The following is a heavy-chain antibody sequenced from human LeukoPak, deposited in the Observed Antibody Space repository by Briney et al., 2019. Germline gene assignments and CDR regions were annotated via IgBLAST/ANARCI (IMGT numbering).Heavy chain of an antibody. CDR3: ARVLVGATSIFDY. CDR1: GGSLSSSNW. J-gene: IGHJ4*02. D-gene: IGHD1-26*01. V-gene: IGHV4-4*02. Sequence: SGTLSLTRAVSGGSLSSSNWWSWVRPPPGKGLGWSGEIYHSGSTNYNPSLKSRVTISVDKSKNQFSLKLSSVTAADTAVYYCARVLVGATSIFDYWGQGTLVTVSS. CDR2: IYHSGST.